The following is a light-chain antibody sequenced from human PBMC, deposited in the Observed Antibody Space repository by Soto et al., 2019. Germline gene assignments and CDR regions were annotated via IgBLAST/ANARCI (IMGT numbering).Light chain of an antibody. Sequence: DIQMTQSPSTLSGSVGDRVTITCRASQTISSWLAWYQQKPGKAPKLLIYKASTLKSGVPSRFSGSGSGTEFTLTIRSLQPYDFATYYCQHYNSYSEAFGKGTKVELK. V-gene: IGKV1-5*03. CDR2: KAS. CDR1: QTISSW. J-gene: IGKJ1*01. CDR3: QHYNSYSEA.